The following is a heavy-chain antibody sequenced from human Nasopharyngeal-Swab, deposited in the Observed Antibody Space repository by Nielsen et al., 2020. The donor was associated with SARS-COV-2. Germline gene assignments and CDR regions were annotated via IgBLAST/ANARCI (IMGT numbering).Heavy chain of an antibody. D-gene: IGHD3-3*01. V-gene: IGHV4-34*01. Sequence: SETLSLTCAVYGGSFSGYYWSWIRQPPGKGLEWIGELNHSGSTNYNPSLKSRVTILVDTSKNQFSLKLTSVTAADTAVYYCARGPHRRITIFGVVIESYYYGMDVWGQGTTVTVSS. CDR1: GGSFSGYY. CDR3: ARGPHRRITIFGVVIESYYYGMDV. J-gene: IGHJ6*02. CDR2: LNHSGST.